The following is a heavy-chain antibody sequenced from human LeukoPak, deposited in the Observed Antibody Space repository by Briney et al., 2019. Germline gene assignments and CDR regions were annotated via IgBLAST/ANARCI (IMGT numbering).Heavy chain of an antibody. V-gene: IGHV3-21*01. Sequence: GGSLRLSCAASGFTFSNFAMTWVRQAPGKGLEWVSSIAGSSSTYYADSLKGRFTISRDNSKNTLYLQMNSLRAEDTAVYYCAGNYGPYYFDYWGQGTLVTVSS. CDR2: IAGSSST. CDR1: GFTFSNFA. CDR3: AGNYGPYYFDY. D-gene: IGHD3-10*01. J-gene: IGHJ4*02.